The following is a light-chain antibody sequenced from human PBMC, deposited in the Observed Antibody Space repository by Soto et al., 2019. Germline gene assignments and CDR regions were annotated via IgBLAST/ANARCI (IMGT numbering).Light chain of an antibody. J-gene: IGKJ4*01. CDR2: AAS. CDR1: QGISSY. CDR3: QQLNSYPHT. Sequence: IQLTQSPSSLSASVGDSVTITCRASQGISSYLAWYQQKPGKAPKLLIYAASSLQSGVPSKFSGSGAGTDFTRTISSLQPEDFATYYCQQLNSYPHTFGGGTKVEIK. V-gene: IGKV1-9*01.